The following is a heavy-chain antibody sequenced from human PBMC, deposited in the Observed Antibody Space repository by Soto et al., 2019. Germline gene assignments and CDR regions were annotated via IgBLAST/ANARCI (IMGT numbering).Heavy chain of an antibody. Sequence: EASVKVSCKASGYTFTGYYMHWVRQAPGQGLEWMGWINPNSGGTNYAQKFQGRVTMTRDTSISTAYMELSRLRSDDTAVYYCARDPRFCSGGSCYYFDYWGQGTLVTVYS. CDR2: INPNSGGT. D-gene: IGHD2-15*01. CDR1: GYTFTGYY. CDR3: ARDPRFCSGGSCYYFDY. V-gene: IGHV1-2*02. J-gene: IGHJ4*02.